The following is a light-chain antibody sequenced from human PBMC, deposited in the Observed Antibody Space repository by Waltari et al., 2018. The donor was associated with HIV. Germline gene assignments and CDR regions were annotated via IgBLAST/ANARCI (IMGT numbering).Light chain of an antibody. CDR1: RSNIGSNT. CDR3: AAWDDNLNGL. CDR2: DDN. J-gene: IGLJ2*01. V-gene: IGLV1-44*01. Sequence: QSVLTQPPSASGTLGQRVTISCSGRRSNIGSNTLNWYQQLPGTAPKLLISDDNRRPSGVPARFSGSKSGTSASLAISGLQSEDEADYYCAAWDDNLNGLFGGGTKLTVL.